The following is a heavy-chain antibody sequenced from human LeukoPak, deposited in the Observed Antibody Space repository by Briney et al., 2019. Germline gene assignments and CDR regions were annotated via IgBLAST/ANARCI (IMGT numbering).Heavy chain of an antibody. CDR2: INHSGST. Sequence: SETLSLTCAVYGGSFSGYYWSWIRQPPGKGLEWIGEINHSGSTNYNPSLKSRVTISVDTSKNQFSLKLNSVTAADTAVYYYAKSNGYGLVDIWGQGTMVTVSS. D-gene: IGHD3-10*01. J-gene: IGHJ3*02. V-gene: IGHV4-34*01. CDR1: GGSFSGYY. CDR3: AKSNGYGLVDI.